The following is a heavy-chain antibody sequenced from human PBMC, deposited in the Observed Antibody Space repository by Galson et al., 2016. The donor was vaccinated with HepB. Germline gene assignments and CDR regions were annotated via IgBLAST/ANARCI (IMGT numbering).Heavy chain of an antibody. J-gene: IGHJ4*02. D-gene: IGHD4-17*01. V-gene: IGHV4-59*01. CDR1: GDSISSYY. CDR2: IYYSGST. Sequence: LSLTCTVSGDSISSYYWSWIRRPPGKGLEWIGYIYYSGSTNYNPSLKGRVTISIDTSKNQFSLKLISVTAADTAVYYCARDVGGYGDLETPFFECWGQGTLVTVSS. CDR3: ARDVGGYGDLETPFFEC.